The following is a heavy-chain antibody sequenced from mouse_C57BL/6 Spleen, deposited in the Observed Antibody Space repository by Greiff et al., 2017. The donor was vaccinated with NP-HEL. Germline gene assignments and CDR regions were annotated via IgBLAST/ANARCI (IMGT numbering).Heavy chain of an antibody. Sequence: EVQRVESGGGLVKPGGSLKLSCAASGFTFSSYTMSWVRQTPEKRLEWVATISGGGGNTYYSDSVTGRFTISRDNDKNTLYLQMSRLTSEDTALYYCARHAPNYSNYVHWYFDVWGTGTTVTVSS. D-gene: IGHD2-5*01. CDR3: ARHAPNYSNYVHWYFDV. CDR2: ISGGGGNT. V-gene: IGHV5-9*01. CDR1: GFTFSSYT. J-gene: IGHJ1*03.